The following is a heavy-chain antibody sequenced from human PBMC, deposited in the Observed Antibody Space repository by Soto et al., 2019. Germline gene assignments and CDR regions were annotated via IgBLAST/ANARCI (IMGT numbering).Heavy chain of an antibody. CDR1: GYTFTSYA. D-gene: IGHD6-19*01. Sequence: QVQLVQTGAEVKKPGASVKVSCKASGYTFTSYAMHWVRQAPGQRLEWMGGINAGNGNTKYSQKLQGRVTITRDTAASTAYMELSSLRSEGTAVYYCARGVAGPLHWFDPWGQGALVTVSS. V-gene: IGHV1-3*01. J-gene: IGHJ5*02. CDR2: INAGNGNT. CDR3: ARGVAGPLHWFDP.